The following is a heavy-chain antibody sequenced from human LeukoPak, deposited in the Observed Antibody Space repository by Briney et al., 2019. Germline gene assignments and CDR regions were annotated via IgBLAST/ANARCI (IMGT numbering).Heavy chain of an antibody. CDR3: ARVYSSSWYSAVDI. V-gene: IGHV3-64*01. J-gene: IGHJ3*02. CDR1: GFTFSSYA. CDR2: ISSNGGST. D-gene: IGHD6-13*01. Sequence: PGGSLRLSCAASGFTFSSYAMHWVRQAPGKGLEYVSAISSNGGSTYYANSLKGRFTISRDNSKNTLYLQMGSLRAEDMAVYYCARVYSSSWYSAVDIWGQGTMVTVSS.